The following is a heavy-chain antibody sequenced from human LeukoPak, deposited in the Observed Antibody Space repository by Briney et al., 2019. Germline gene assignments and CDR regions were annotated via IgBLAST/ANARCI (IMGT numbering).Heavy chain of an antibody. J-gene: IGHJ4*02. CDR2: IHYSGST. D-gene: IGHD6-6*01. CDR3: ARRWGYSSSPHFDY. Sequence: SETLSLTCSVSGDSINSYYWNWIRQPPGKGLEWIGYIHYSGSTTYNPSLKSRVTISVDTSKNQFSLKLSSVTAADTAVYYCARRWGYSSSPHFDYWGQGTLVTVSS. CDR1: GDSINSYY. V-gene: IGHV4-59*08.